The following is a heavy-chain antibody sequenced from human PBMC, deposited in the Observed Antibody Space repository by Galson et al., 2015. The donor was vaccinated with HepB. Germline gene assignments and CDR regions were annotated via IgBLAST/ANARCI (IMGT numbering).Heavy chain of an antibody. CDR2: ARNRPNSYAK. Sequence: SLRLSCAASGFSFSDHDMDWVRQAPGKGLEWVARARNRPNSYAKAYAASVEGRFTISRDDSKSSLYLQMDNLKADDTALYFCTRDVTGGWFDWGQGTLVTVSS. V-gene: IGHV3-72*01. D-gene: IGHD6-19*01. J-gene: IGHJ4*02. CDR3: TRDVTGGWFD. CDR1: GFSFSDHD.